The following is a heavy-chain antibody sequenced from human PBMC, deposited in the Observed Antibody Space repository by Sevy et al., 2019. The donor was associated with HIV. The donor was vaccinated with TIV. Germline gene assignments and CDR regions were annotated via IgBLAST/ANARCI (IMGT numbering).Heavy chain of an antibody. CDR2: IKSKTDGGTT. D-gene: IGHD6-13*01. CDR1: GFTFSNAW. CDR3: TTDATGYSSSWYRGGNYGMDV. Sequence: GGSLRLSCAASGFTFSNAWMSWVRQAPGKGLEWVGRIKSKTDGGTTDYAAPVKGRFTISRDDSKNMLYLQMNSLKTEDTAVYYCTTDATGYSSSWYRGGNYGMDVWGQGTTVTVSS. V-gene: IGHV3-15*01. J-gene: IGHJ6*02.